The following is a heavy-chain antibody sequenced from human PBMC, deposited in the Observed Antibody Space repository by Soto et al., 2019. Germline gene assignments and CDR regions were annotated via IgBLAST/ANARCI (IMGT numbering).Heavy chain of an antibody. CDR1: GYTFTSYG. CDR3: ARDETYYGSGSYLYNWFDP. D-gene: IGHD3-10*01. Sequence: QVQLVQSGAEVKKPGASVKVSCKASGYTFTSYGISWVRQAPGQGLEWMGWISAYNGNTNYAQKLQGRVTMTTDTSTSTAYMELRSLRSDDTAVYYCARDETYYGSGSYLYNWFDPWGPGTLVTVAS. J-gene: IGHJ5*02. V-gene: IGHV1-18*01. CDR2: ISAYNGNT.